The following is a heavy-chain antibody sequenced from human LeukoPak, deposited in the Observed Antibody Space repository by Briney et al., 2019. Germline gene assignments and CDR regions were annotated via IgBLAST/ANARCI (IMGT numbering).Heavy chain of an antibody. CDR1: GGTFSSYA. V-gene: IGHV1-69*06. D-gene: IGHD3-16*01. Sequence: ASVKVSFYASGGTFSSYAISWGRQAPGQGVEWRGGIIPDFGTANYAQKFRGRVTITADKSTRTAYMELSSLRSEDTAVYYCARDNDSRDPPHFDYWGQGTLVTVSS. CDR3: ARDNDSRDPPHFDY. J-gene: IGHJ4*02. CDR2: IIPDFGTA.